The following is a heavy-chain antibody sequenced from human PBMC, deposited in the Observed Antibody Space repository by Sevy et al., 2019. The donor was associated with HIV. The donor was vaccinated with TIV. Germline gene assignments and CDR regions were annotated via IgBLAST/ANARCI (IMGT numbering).Heavy chain of an antibody. Sequence: GSLRLSCAASGFTFSSYGMHWVRQAPGKGLEWVAVIWYDGSNKYYADSVKGRFTISRDNSKNTLYLQMNSLRAEDTAVYYCAREPGAAGNYFDYWGQGTLVTVSS. D-gene: IGHD1-1*01. CDR1: GFTFSSYG. V-gene: IGHV3-33*01. CDR3: AREPGAAGNYFDY. J-gene: IGHJ4*02. CDR2: IWYDGSNK.